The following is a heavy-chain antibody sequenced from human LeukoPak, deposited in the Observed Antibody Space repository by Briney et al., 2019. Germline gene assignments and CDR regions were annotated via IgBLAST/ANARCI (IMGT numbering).Heavy chain of an antibody. Sequence: GGSLRLSCAASGFTFSSYSMNWVRQAPGKGLEWVSSISSSSSYIYYADSVKGRFTISRDNAKNSLYLQMNSLRAEDAAVYYCARDWGYYYYYGMDVWGQGTTVTVSS. D-gene: IGHD3-16*01. J-gene: IGHJ6*02. CDR1: GFTFSSYS. CDR3: ARDWGYYYYYGMDV. V-gene: IGHV3-21*01. CDR2: ISSSSSYI.